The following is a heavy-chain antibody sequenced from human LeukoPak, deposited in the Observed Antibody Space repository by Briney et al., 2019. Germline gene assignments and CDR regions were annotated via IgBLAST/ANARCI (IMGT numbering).Heavy chain of an antibody. CDR1: GFTFSGYG. CDR3: AKESPKYYFDY. V-gene: IGHV3-30*18. J-gene: IGHJ4*02. Sequence: GRSLRLSCAASGFTFSGYGMHWVRQAPGKGLEWVAVISYDGSNKYYADSVKGRFTISRGNSKNTLYLQMNSLKAEDTAVYHCAKESPKYYFDYWGQGTLVTVSS. CDR2: ISYDGSNK.